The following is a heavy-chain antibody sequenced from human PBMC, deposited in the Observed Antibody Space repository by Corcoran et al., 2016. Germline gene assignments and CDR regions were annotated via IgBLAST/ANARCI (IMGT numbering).Heavy chain of an antibody. Sequence: EVQLVESGGGLVQPGGSLRLSCAASGFTFSSYWMSWVRQAPGKGLEWVANIKQDGSEKYYVDSVKGGLTISRENAKNSLYLQMNSLRAEDTAVYYCARDGKSTVAFYYYYGMDVWGQGTTVTVSS. CDR2: IKQDGSEK. D-gene: IGHD4-17*01. J-gene: IGHJ6*02. V-gene: IGHV3-7*01. CDR1: GFTFSSYW. CDR3: ARDGKSTVAFYYYYGMDV.